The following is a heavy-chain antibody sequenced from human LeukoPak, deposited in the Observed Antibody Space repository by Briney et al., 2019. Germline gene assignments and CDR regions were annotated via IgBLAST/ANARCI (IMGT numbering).Heavy chain of an antibody. Sequence: GRSLRLSCAASGFTFSSYGMHWVRQAPGKGLEWVAVISYDGSNQYYAVSVKGRFTISRDNSKNTLYLQMNSLRPDDTAVYFCAKGSHYYDSGGYYIEYWGQGTLVAVSS. V-gene: IGHV3-30*18. CDR3: AKGSHYYDSGGYYIEY. CDR2: ISYDGSNQ. CDR1: GFTFSSYG. D-gene: IGHD3-22*01. J-gene: IGHJ4*02.